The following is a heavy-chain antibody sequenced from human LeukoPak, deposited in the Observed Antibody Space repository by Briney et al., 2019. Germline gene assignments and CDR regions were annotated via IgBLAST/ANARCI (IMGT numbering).Heavy chain of an antibody. CDR2: VDPEDGET. D-gene: IGHD3-3*01. V-gene: IGHV1-69-2*01. Sequence: GASVKVSCKVSGYTFTDYYMHWVQQAPGKGLEWKGLVDPEDGETIYAETFQGRVTITADTSTDTAYMELSSLRSEDTAVYYCATDKDFWSGLKAYWGQGTLVTVSS. J-gene: IGHJ4*02. CDR1: GYTFTDYY. CDR3: ATDKDFWSGLKAY.